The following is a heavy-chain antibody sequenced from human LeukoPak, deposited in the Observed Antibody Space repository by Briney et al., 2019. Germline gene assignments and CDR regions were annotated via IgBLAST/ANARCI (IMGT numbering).Heavy chain of an antibody. CDR1: GGSLSSGGYS. D-gene: IGHD3-22*01. J-gene: IGHJ4*02. CDR3: ARVDYDSSGYYADY. Sequence: PSQTLSLTCAVSGGSLSSGGYSWSWVRQPPGTGLEWLGYIYHSGSTYYNPSLKSRVTISVDRSKNQFSLKLSSVTAADTAVYYCARVDYDSSGYYADYWGQGTLVTVSS. CDR2: IYHSGST. V-gene: IGHV4-30-2*01.